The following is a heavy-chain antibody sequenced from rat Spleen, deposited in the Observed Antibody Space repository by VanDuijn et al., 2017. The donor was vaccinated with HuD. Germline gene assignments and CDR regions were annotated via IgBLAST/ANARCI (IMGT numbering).Heavy chain of an antibody. CDR2: ISFDGGRN. D-gene: IGHD1-5*01. V-gene: IGHV5-29*01. J-gene: IGHJ2*01. Sequence: EVQLVESDGGLVQPGRSLKLSCAASGFTFSDYYMAWVRQAPTKGLEWVATISFDGGRNFYRDSVKGRFTISRDNAKRSLYLQMDSLRSEDTATYYCAMVQLDYWGQGVMVTVSS. CDR3: AMVQLDY. CDR1: GFTFSDYY.